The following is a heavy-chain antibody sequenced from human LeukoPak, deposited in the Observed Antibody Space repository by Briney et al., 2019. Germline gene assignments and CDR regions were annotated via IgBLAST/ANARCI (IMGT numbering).Heavy chain of an antibody. V-gene: IGHV3-15*01. CDR2: IKSKTDGGTT. Sequence: PGGSLRLSCAASGFTFSNAWMSWVRQAPGKGLEWVGRIKSKTDGGTTDYAAPVKGRFTISGDDSKNTLYLQMNSLKTEDTAVYYCTTVDGGYSGYDLFDYWGQGTLVTVSS. J-gene: IGHJ4*02. D-gene: IGHD5-12*01. CDR3: TTVDGGYSGYDLFDY. CDR1: GFTFSNAW.